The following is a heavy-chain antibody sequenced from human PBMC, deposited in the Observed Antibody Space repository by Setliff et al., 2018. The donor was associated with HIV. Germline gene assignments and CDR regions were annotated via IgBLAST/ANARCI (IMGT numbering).Heavy chain of an antibody. Sequence: PSETLSLTCSVSGGSISDYYWHWIRQPPGKGLEWIGYVYFSGSTNYNPSLKSRVTISIDTSKSQSSLNLTSVTAADTAVYYCAGRGYTTSSLDYWGQGALVTVSS. V-gene: IGHV4-59*08. CDR1: GGSISDYY. CDR2: VYFSGST. D-gene: IGHD2-2*02. J-gene: IGHJ4*02. CDR3: AGRGYTTSSLDY.